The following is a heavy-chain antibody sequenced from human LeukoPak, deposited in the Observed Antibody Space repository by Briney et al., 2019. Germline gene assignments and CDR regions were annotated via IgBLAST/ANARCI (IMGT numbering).Heavy chain of an antibody. CDR2: IHYSGST. CDR3: ARVGILLWFGELKRNWFDP. Sequence: SETLSLTCAVSGGSISSYYWSWIRQPPGRGLEWIGSIHYSGSTSYNSSLKSRVTISVDTSKNQFSLKLSSVTAADTAVYYCARVGILLWFGELKRNWFDPWGQGTLVTVSS. D-gene: IGHD3-10*01. V-gene: IGHV4-59*12. CDR1: GGSISSYY. J-gene: IGHJ5*02.